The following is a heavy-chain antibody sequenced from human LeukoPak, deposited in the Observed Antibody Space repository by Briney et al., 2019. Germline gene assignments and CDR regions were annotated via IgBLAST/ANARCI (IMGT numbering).Heavy chain of an antibody. CDR1: GFTFSSYA. Sequence: GGSLRLSCAASGFTFSSYAMHWVRQAPGKGLEWVAVISYDGSNKYYADSVKGRFTISRDNSKNALYLHMNSLSAEDTAVYYCAKDIDNGDYVVYWGQGTLVTVSS. CDR3: AKDIDNGDYVVY. J-gene: IGHJ4*02. D-gene: IGHD4-17*01. V-gene: IGHV3-30*04. CDR2: ISYDGSNK.